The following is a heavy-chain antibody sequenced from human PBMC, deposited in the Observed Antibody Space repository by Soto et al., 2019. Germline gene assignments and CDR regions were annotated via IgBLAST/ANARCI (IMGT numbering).Heavy chain of an antibody. CDR2: ISYDGSNK. CDR1: GFTFSSYG. Sequence: QVQLVESGGGVVQPGRSLRLSCAASGFTFSSYGMHWVRQAPGKGLEWVAVISYDGSNKYYADSVKGRFTISRDNSKNTLYLQMNSLRAEDTAVYYCAKSTTFDPWGQGTLVTVSS. J-gene: IGHJ5*02. V-gene: IGHV3-30*18. CDR3: AKSTTFDP.